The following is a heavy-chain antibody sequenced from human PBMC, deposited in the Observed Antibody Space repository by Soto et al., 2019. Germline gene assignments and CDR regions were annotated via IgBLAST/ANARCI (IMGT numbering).Heavy chain of an antibody. CDR3: ARVRNGMDV. CDR2: IWYDGSNK. V-gene: IGHV3-33*01. J-gene: IGHJ6*02. Sequence: QVQLVESGGGVVQPGRSLRLSCAASGFTFSSYGMHWVRQAPGKGLEWVAGIWYDGSNKYYADSVKGRFTISRDNSKNTLYLQMNSLRAEDTAVYYCARVRNGMDVWGQGTTVTVSS. CDR1: GFTFSSYG.